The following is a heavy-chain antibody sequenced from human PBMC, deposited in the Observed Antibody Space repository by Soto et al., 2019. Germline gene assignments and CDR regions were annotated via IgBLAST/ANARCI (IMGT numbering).Heavy chain of an antibody. D-gene: IGHD3-22*01. CDR1: GFTFSSYG. V-gene: IGHV3-30*18. CDR2: ISYDGSNK. J-gene: IGHJ6*02. Sequence: GGSLRLSCAASGFTFSSYGMHWVRQAPGKGLEWVAVISYDGSNKYYADSVKGRFTISRDNSKNTLYLQMNSLRAEDTAVYYCAKVDYYDSSGYYLYYYYGMDVWGQGTTVTVSS. CDR3: AKVDYYDSSGYYLYYYYGMDV.